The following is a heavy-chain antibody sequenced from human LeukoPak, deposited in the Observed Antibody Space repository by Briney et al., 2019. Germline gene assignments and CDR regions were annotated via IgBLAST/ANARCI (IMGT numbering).Heavy chain of an antibody. Sequence: GGSLRLSCAASGFIFSIYAMHWVRQAPGKGLEWVAVISYDGSNKYYADSVKGRFTISRDNSKNTLYLQMNSLRAEDTAVYYCARGLAGWFDPWGQGTLVTVSS. V-gene: IGHV3-30-3*01. CDR3: ARGLAGWFDP. CDR1: GFIFSIYA. D-gene: IGHD3-22*01. J-gene: IGHJ5*02. CDR2: ISYDGSNK.